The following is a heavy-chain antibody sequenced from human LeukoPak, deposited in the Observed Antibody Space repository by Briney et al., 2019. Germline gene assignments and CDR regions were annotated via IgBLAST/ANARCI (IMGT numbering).Heavy chain of an antibody. CDR2: INHSGST. D-gene: IGHD3-16*01. J-gene: IGHJ5*02. CDR1: GGSFSGYY. CDR3: ARIYVWNWFDP. Sequence: PSETLSLTCAVYGGSFSGYYWSWIRQPPGKGLEWIGEINHSGSTNYNPSLKSRVTISIDTSKNQFSLKLSSVTAADTAVYYCARIYVWNWFDPWGQGTLVTVSS. V-gene: IGHV4-34*01.